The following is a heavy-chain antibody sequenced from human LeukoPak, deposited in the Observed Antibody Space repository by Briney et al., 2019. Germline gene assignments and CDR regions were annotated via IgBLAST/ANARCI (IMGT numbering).Heavy chain of an antibody. Sequence: PGGSLRLTCAASGFTFDDYAMHWVRQAPGEGLEWVSGISWNSGSIGYADSVKGRFTISRDNAKNSLYLQMNSLRAEDTALYYCAKDSGDGIDYWGQGTLVTVSS. D-gene: IGHD2-15*01. CDR3: AKDSGDGIDY. V-gene: IGHV3-9*01. CDR1: GFTFDDYA. CDR2: ISWNSGSI. J-gene: IGHJ4*02.